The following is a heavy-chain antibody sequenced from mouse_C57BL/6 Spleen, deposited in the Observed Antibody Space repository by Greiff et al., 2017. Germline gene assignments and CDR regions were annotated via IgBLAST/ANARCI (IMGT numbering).Heavy chain of an antibody. CDR3: ARGGYGYDVYFDV. J-gene: IGHJ1*03. D-gene: IGHD2-2*01. CDR1: GYTFTSYS. CDR2: IDPSDSYT. Sequence: VQLQQSGAELVMPGASVKLSCKASGYTFTSYSMHWVKQRPGQGLEWIGEIDPSDSYTNYNQKFKGKATLTVDKSSSTAYMKLSSLTSEDSAVYGCARGGYGYDVYFDVWGTGTPVTVSS. V-gene: IGHV1-69*01.